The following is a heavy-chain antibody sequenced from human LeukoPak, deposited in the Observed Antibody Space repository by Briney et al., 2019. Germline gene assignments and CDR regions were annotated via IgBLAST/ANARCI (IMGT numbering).Heavy chain of an antibody. V-gene: IGHV4-4*07. CDR3: ARERSNWFDP. J-gene: IGHJ5*02. Sequence: SDTLSFTCTVAGASISSYSWSWIRQPAGKGLEWIGRTYTSGSTNYNYSLKSRIPISVDTAKYQFHLSLRPETAADTATSYCARERSNWFDPWGQGTLVSVSS. CDR1: GASISSYS. CDR2: TYTSGST.